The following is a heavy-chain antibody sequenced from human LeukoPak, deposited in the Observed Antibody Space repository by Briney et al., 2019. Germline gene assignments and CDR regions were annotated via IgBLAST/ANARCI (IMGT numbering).Heavy chain of an antibody. V-gene: IGHV3-23*01. J-gene: IGHJ4*02. CDR1: GFTFSSYA. D-gene: IGHD6-13*01. CDR2: ISGSGGST. Sequence: PGGSLRLSCAASGFTFSSYAMSWVRQAPGNGLEWVSAISGSGGSTYYADSVKGRFTISRDNSKNTLYLQMNSLRAEDTAVYYCAKDSSYSSSWCRSHFFDYWGQGTLVTVSS. CDR3: AKDSSYSSSWCRSHFFDY.